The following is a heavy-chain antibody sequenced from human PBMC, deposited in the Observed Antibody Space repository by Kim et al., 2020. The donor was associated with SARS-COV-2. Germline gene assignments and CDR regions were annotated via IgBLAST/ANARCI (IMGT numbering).Heavy chain of an antibody. Sequence: GGSLRLSCAASGFTFSSYSMNWVRQAPGKGLEWVSSISSSSSYIYYADSVKGRFTISRDNAKNSLYLQMNSLRAEDTAVYYCARDLGAHGDYVGDYWGQGTLVTVSS. CDR1: GFTFSSYS. J-gene: IGHJ4*02. V-gene: IGHV3-21*01. D-gene: IGHD4-17*01. CDR2: ISSSSSYI. CDR3: ARDLGAHGDYVGDY.